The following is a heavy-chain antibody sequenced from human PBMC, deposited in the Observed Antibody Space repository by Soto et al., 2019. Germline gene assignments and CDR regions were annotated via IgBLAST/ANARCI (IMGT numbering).Heavy chain of an antibody. CDR2: IYYSGST. Sequence: IRRGGNYWCWIRLPPGKGREGIGSIYYSGSTYYNPSLKSRVTISVDTSKNQFSLKLSSVTAADTAVYYCARRLNNYERSRIKYVGMDVWCQGTMVT. CDR1: IRRGGNY. D-gene: IGHD3-22*01. CDR3: ARRLNNYERSRIKYVGMDV. V-gene: IGHV4-39*01. J-gene: IGHJ6*02.